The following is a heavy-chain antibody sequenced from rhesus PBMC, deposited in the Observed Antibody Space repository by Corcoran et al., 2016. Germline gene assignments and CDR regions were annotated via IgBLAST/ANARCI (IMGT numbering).Heavy chain of an antibody. Sequence: QVQLQESGPGLVKPSETLSLTCAVSGGSISGGYYYWSWIRQPPGKGLERIGYITYSGSTSYNPSLKSRVTISRDTSKNQVSLKLSSVTAADTAVYYCARDRIAFDYWGQGVLVTVSS. V-gene: IGHV4-122*02. CDR3: ARDRIAFDY. CDR2: ITYSGST. J-gene: IGHJ4*01. CDR1: GGSISGGYYY. D-gene: IGHD2-2*01.